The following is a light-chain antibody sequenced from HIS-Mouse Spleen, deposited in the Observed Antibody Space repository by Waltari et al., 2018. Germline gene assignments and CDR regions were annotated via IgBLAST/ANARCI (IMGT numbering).Light chain of an antibody. Sequence: QSALTQPRSVSGSPGQSVTIPCTGTNSDLGVSNYVSGYQQHPGKAPKPMIYDVSKRPSGVPDRFSGSKSGNTASLTISGLQAEDEADYYCCSYAGSYTFPYVFGTGTKVTVL. CDR1: NSDLGVSNY. CDR2: DVS. CDR3: CSYAGSYTFPYV. J-gene: IGLJ1*01. V-gene: IGLV2-11*02.